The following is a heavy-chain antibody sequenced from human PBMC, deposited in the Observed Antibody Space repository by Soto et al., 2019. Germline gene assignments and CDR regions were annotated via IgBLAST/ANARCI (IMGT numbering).Heavy chain of an antibody. Sequence: ASVKVSCKASGGTFSSYAISWVRQAPGQGLEWMGGIIPIFGTANYAQKFQGRVTITADESTSTAYMELSSLRSEDTAVYYCARAGEQLVGNNWFDPWGQGTLVTVSS. CDR1: GGTFSSYA. CDR2: IIPIFGTA. D-gene: IGHD6-6*01. V-gene: IGHV1-69*13. J-gene: IGHJ5*02. CDR3: ARAGEQLVGNNWFDP.